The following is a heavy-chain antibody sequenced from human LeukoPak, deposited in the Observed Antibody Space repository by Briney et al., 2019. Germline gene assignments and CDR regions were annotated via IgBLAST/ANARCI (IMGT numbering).Heavy chain of an antibody. D-gene: IGHD5-18*01. CDR2: ISAYNGNT. CDR1: GYTFTSYG. Sequence: GASVKVSCKASGYTFTSYGISWVRQAPGQGLEWMGWISAYNGNTDYAQKLQGRVTMTEDTSTDTAYMELSSLRSEDTAVYYCATDARYSYAYGGYWGQGTLVTVSS. CDR3: ATDARYSYAYGGY. V-gene: IGHV1-18*01. J-gene: IGHJ4*02.